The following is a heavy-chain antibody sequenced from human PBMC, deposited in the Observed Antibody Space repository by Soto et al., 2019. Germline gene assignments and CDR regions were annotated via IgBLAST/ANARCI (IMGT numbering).Heavy chain of an antibody. D-gene: IGHD3-22*01. CDR1: GYTFTSYD. J-gene: IGHJ6*02. Sequence: ASVKVSCKASGYTFTSYDINWVRQATGQGLEWMGWMNPNSGNTGYAQKFQGRVTMTRNTSISTAYMELSSLRSEDTAVYYCARVGNVYDSSGYYYYYYGMDVWGQGTTVTVSS. V-gene: IGHV1-8*01. CDR3: ARVGNVYDSSGYYYYYYGMDV. CDR2: MNPNSGNT.